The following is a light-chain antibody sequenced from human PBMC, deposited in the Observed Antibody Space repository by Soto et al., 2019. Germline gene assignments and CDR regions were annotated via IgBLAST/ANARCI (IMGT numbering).Light chain of an antibody. CDR2: GAS. CDR3: LQYHNLWA. V-gene: IGKV3-20*01. CDR1: QSVSNNY. Sequence: IVVTQSPGTLSLSPGETPTLSCRASQSVSNNYLAWYQQKPGQAPRLLIYGASNRATGIPDRFSGSGSGTEFTLTISSLQPEDFTVYSCLQYHNLWAFGQGTKVDIK. J-gene: IGKJ1*01.